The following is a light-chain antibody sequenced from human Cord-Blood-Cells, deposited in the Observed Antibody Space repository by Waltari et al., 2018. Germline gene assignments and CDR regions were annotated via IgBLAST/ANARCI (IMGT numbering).Light chain of an antibody. V-gene: IGKV3D-11*01. CDR3: QQRSNWLT. Sequence: IVLTQSPATLSLSPGERATLSCRASQGVSSYLAWYQQKPGKAPRLLIYDASNRATGIPARFSGSGPGTDFTLTISSLEPEDFAVYYCQQRSNWLTFGGGTKVEIK. CDR1: QGVSSY. J-gene: IGKJ4*01. CDR2: DAS.